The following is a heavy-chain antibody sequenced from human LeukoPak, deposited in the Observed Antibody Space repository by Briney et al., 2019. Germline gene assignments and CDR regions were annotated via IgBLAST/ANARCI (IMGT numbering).Heavy chain of an antibody. Sequence: PGGSLRLSCAASGFTFSSYAMSWVRQAPAKGLEWVSAISASGGNTYYADSVKGRFTISRDNSKNTLYLQLNGLRAEDTAVYYCAEDRIAVDGTDRFEYFDYWGQGTLVTVSS. J-gene: IGHJ4*02. CDR3: AEDRIAVDGTDRFEYFDY. V-gene: IGHV3-23*01. CDR2: ISASGGNT. D-gene: IGHD6-19*01. CDR1: GFTFSSYA.